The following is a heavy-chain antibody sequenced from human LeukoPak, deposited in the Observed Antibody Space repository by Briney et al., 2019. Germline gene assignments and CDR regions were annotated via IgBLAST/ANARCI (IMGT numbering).Heavy chain of an antibody. CDR2: ISSSGSTI. D-gene: IGHD3-10*02. J-gene: IGHJ6*04. V-gene: IGHV3-48*03. Sequence: GGSLRLSCADSGFTFSSYEMNWVRQAPGKGLEWVSYISSSGSTIYYADSAKGRFTISRDNAKNSLYLQMNSLRAEDTAVYYCAELGITMIGGVWGKGTTVTISS. CDR3: AELGITMIGGV. CDR1: GFTFSSYE.